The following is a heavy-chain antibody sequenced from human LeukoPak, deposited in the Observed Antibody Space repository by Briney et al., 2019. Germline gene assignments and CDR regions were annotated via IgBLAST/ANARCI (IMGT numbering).Heavy chain of an antibody. D-gene: IGHD3-10*01. J-gene: IGHJ5*02. CDR3: ARQGRLLWFGELPDNWFDP. V-gene: IGHV4-61*08. CDR2: IYYSGST. CDR1: GGSISSGGYY. Sequence: SETLSLTCTVSGGSISSGGYYWSWIRQHPGKGLEWIGYIYYSGSTNYNPSLKSRVTISVDTSKNQFSLKLSSVTAADTAVYYCARQGRLLWFGELPDNWFDPWGQGTLVTVSS.